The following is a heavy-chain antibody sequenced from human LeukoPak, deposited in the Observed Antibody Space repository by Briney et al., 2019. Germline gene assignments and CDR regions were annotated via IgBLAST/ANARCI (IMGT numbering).Heavy chain of an antibody. CDR1: GFTFSSYS. Sequence: GGSLRLSCAASGFTFSSYSMNWVRQAPGKGLEWVSSISSSSSYIYYADSVKGRFTISRDNAKNSLYLQMNSLRAEDTAVYYCARGDSSSWFMVPTDHWGQGTLVTVSS. CDR2: ISSSSSYI. V-gene: IGHV3-21*01. CDR3: ARGDSSSWFMVPTDH. J-gene: IGHJ4*02. D-gene: IGHD6-13*01.